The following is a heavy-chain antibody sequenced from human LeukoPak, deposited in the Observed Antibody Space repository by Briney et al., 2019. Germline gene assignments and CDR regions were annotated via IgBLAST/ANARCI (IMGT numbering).Heavy chain of an antibody. CDR1: GFTFSSYS. CDR3: ARGEDNGDDFDY. D-gene: IGHD4-17*01. Sequence: GGSLRLSCAASGFTFSSYSMNWVRQAPGKGLEWVSAISGSGGSTYYADSVKGRFTISRDNSKNTLYLQMNSLRAEDTAVYYCARGEDNGDDFDYWGQGTLVTVSS. CDR2: ISGSGGST. J-gene: IGHJ4*02. V-gene: IGHV3-23*01.